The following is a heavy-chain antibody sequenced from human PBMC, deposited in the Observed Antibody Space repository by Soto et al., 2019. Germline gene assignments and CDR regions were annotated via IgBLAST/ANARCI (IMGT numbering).Heavy chain of an antibody. CDR3: ARDPLIRWTSYSGSSTEPGWFDP. D-gene: IGHD1-26*01. J-gene: IGHJ5*02. Sequence: YWSWIRQPPGKGLEWIGYIYYSGSTNYNPSLKSRVTISVDTSKNQFSLKLSSVTAADTAVYYCARDPLIRWTSYSGSSTEPGWFDPWGQGTLVTVSS. CDR2: IYYSGST. V-gene: IGHV4-59*01. CDR1: Y.